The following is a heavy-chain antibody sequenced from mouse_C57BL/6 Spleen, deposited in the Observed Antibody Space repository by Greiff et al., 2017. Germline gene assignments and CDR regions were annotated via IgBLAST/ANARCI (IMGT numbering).Heavy chain of an antibody. J-gene: IGHJ1*03. CDR2: INPSSGYT. CDR3: ARYDGYYWYFDV. V-gene: IGHV1-7*01. D-gene: IGHD2-2*01. CDR1: GFTFTSYW. Sequence: VQLVESGAELAKPGASVKLSCTASGFTFTSYWMHWVKQRPGQGLEWIGYINPSSGYTKYNQKFKDKATLTAYKSSSTAYMQLSSLTYEDSAVYYCARYDGYYWYFDVWGTGTTVTVSS.